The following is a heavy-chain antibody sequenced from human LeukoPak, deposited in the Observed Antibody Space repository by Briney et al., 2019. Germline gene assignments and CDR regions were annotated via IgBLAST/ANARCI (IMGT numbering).Heavy chain of an antibody. V-gene: IGHV3-23*01. J-gene: IGHJ4*02. CDR2: ISGSGGST. Sequence: PGGSLRLSCAASGFTFSSYAMSWVRQAPGKGLEWVSAISGSGGSTYYADSVKGRFTISRDNSKNTLYLQMNSLRAEDTAVYYCASLFSGSVTHTRDYWGQGTLVTVSS. CDR1: GFTFSSYA. D-gene: IGHD4-17*01. CDR3: ASLFSGSVTHTRDY.